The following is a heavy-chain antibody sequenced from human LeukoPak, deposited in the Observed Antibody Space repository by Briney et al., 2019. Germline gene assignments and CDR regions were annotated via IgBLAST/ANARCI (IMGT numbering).Heavy chain of an antibody. V-gene: IGHV4-30-4*01. CDR2: IYHSGTT. CDR3: ASLSVWELATHPGGSFDY. J-gene: IGHJ4*02. CDR1: GGLTSSGDYF. D-gene: IGHD5-24*01. Sequence: TLSLTCTVSGGLTSSGDYFWSWLRQSPGKGLEWIGQIYHSGTTLYSPSLKSRLSISIHTSKNQFSLRLSSVTAADTAVYYCASLSVWELATHPGGSFDYWGRGILVTVSS.